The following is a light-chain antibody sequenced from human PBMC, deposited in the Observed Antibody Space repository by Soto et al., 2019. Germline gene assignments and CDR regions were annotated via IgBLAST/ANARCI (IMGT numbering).Light chain of an antibody. Sequence: DIQMTQSPSSVSASDGDRVTITCRASQPISSWLAWYQEKPGEAPKLLIFAASTLQSGVPSRFRGRGAGAYFSPTISSLEPEDSAIFYCQLANSFPTFGRGTRVDLK. CDR1: QPISSW. J-gene: IGKJ1*01. V-gene: IGKV1-12*01. CDR3: QLANSFPT. CDR2: AAS.